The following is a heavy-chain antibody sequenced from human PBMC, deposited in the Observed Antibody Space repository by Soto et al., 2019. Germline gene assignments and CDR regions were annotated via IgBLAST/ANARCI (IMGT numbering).Heavy chain of an antibody. D-gene: IGHD2-2*02. CDR3: ARDVCCDTGYYYGMDV. CDR2: ISTYNGNT. CDR1: GYTFTSYG. V-gene: IGHV1-18*04. Sequence: GASVKVSCKASGYTFTSYGISWVRQAPGQGLEWMGWISTYNGNTNYAQKLQGRVTMTTDTSTSTAYMELRSLRSDDTAVHYCARDVCCDTGYYYGMDVWGQGTTVTVSS. J-gene: IGHJ6*02.